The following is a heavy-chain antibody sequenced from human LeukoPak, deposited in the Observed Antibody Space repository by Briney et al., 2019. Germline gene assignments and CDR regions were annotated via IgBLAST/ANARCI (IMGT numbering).Heavy chain of an antibody. CDR3: TTARGYSAYEY. V-gene: IGHV3-15*01. Sequence: GGSLRLSCAASGFTVNNAWMTWVRQAPGKGLEWVGRIKSKTDGGTTDFAAPVNGRFTTSRDDSENTLYLQMNSLKAEDTAIYYCTTARGYSAYEYWGRGTMVTVSS. J-gene: IGHJ3*01. CDR1: GFTVNNAW. CDR2: IKSKTDGGTT. D-gene: IGHD5-12*01.